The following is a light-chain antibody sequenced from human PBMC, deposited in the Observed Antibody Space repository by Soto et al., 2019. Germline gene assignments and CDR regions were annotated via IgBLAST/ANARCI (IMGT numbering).Light chain of an antibody. CDR1: QSVSSY. Sequence: EIVLTQSPATLSLSPGERATLSCRASQSVSSYLAWYQQKPGQAPRLLIYDASNRATVIAARFSGCGSGTDFTRIIISLEPEDFAVYYCQQRSNWPPWTFVQGTKLEIK. V-gene: IGKV3-11*01. CDR2: DAS. J-gene: IGKJ1*01. CDR3: QQRSNWPPWT.